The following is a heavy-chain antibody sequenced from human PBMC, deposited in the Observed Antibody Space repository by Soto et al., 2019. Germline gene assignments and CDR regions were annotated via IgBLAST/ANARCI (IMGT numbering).Heavy chain of an antibody. D-gene: IGHD6-19*01. CDR1: GFIFNNYA. V-gene: IGHV3-23*01. CDR3: VKARSGWYLYYFDY. Sequence: DVKLLESGGGLVQPGGSLRLSCAASGFIFNNYAMNWVRQAPGKGLEWVSGISGSGGNTYYADSVKGRFAISGDKSNNTLYLQLSSLKAEDTAVYYCVKARSGWYLYYFDYWGQGTRVTVSS. CDR2: ISGSGGNT. J-gene: IGHJ4*02.